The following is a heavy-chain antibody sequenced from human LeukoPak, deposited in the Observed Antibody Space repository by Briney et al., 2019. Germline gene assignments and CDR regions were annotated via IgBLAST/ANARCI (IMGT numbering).Heavy chain of an antibody. CDR1: GFDFSTYS. J-gene: IGHJ4*02. CDR3: ARVGRSGWTVDY. Sequence: GGSLRLSCAASGFDFSTYSIDWVRQAPGKGLEWVTYISSSSSNIYHADSVKGRFTISRDNAKNSLHLQMNSLRAEDTAVYYCARVGRSGWTVDYWGQGTLVTVSS. CDR2: ISSSSSNI. V-gene: IGHV3-48*04. D-gene: IGHD6-19*01.